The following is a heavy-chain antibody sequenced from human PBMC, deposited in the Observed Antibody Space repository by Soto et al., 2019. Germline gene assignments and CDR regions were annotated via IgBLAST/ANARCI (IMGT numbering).Heavy chain of an antibody. D-gene: IGHD2-15*01. CDR3: ARDCSGGSCCPGMDV. V-gene: IGHV3-21*01. CDR1: GFNHNSYT. CDR2: ISSRGYI. Sequence: GGSLRLPCAASGFNHNSYTINWVRHAPRERLEWLASISSRGYIFPTDSVRGRFTISRDNDKNSVYLQINSLRAEDTPVYFCARDCSGGSCCPGMDVWGQGTMVTLSS. J-gene: IGHJ6*02.